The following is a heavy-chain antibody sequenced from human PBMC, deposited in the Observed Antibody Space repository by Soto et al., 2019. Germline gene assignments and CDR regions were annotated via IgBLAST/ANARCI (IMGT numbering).Heavy chain of an antibody. CDR3: ARDRQDYYDSSGYYYYYGMDV. V-gene: IGHV4-61*01. Sequence: QVQLQESGPGLVKPSETLSLTCTVSGGSVSSGSYYWSWIRQPPGKGLEWIGYIYYSGSTNYNHSLKSRVTISVDTSKNQFSLKLSSVTAADTAVYYCARDRQDYYDSSGYYYYYGMDVWGQGTTVTVSS. CDR2: IYYSGST. D-gene: IGHD3-22*01. J-gene: IGHJ6*02. CDR1: GGSVSSGSYY.